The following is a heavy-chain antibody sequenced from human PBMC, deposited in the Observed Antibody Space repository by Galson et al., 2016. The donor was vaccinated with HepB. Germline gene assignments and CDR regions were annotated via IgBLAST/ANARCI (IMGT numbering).Heavy chain of an antibody. J-gene: IGHJ2*01. V-gene: IGHV1-18*04. Sequence: SVTVSCKASGYTFRNYGISWVRQAPGQGLEWMAWISTDTGDTNYAQQFQDRVTVTTDTFTTTASMELRSLRSDDTAVYYCARGQVKWYFDLWGRGTLVTVSS. CDR3: ARGQVKWYFDL. CDR2: ISTDTGDT. CDR1: GYTFRNYG.